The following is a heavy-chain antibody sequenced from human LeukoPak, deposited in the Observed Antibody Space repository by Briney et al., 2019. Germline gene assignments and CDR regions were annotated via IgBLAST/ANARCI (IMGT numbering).Heavy chain of an antibody. V-gene: IGHV3-73*01. D-gene: IGHD2-15*01. CDR1: GFTFSGSA. Sequence: PGGSLRLSCAASGFTFSGSAMHWVRQASGKGLEWVGRIRSKANSYATAYAASVKGRFTISRDDSKNTAYLQMNSLKTEDTAVYYCTRHEKYCSGGSCYSDTDYWGQGTLVTVSS. J-gene: IGHJ4*02. CDR3: TRHEKYCSGGSCYSDTDY. CDR2: IRSKANSYAT.